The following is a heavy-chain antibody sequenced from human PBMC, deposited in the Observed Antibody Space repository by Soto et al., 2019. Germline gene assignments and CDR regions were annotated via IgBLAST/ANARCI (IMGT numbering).Heavy chain of an antibody. CDR1: GFTFSSYA. CDR2: ISGSGGST. Sequence: GGSLRLSCAASGFTFSSYAMSWVRQAPGKGLEWVSAISGSGGSTYYADSVKGRFTISRDNSKNTLYLQMNSLRAEDTAVYYCAKYRVVVAARGYGMDVWGQGTTVTVSS. D-gene: IGHD2-15*01. CDR3: AKYRVVVAARGYGMDV. J-gene: IGHJ6*02. V-gene: IGHV3-23*01.